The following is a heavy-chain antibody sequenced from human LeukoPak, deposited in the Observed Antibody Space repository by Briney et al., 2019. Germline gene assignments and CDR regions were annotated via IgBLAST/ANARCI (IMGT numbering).Heavy chain of an antibody. CDR1: GDSLCSYY. J-gene: IGHJ4*02. CDR2: IYYSGST. D-gene: IGHD3-22*01. V-gene: IGHV4-59*01. Sequence: PSETLSLTCSVSGDSLCSYYWSWLRQPPGKGLEWIGYIYYSGSTNYNPSLKSRVTISVDTSKNQFSLRLSSVTAADTAVYYCARVNYYDSSGTDYWGQGTLVTASS. CDR3: ARVNYYDSSGTDY.